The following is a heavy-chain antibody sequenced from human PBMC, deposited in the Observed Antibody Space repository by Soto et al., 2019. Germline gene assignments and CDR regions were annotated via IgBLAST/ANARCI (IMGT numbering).Heavy chain of an antibody. D-gene: IGHD3-10*01. Sequence: SVKVSCKASGGTFSSYAISWVRQAPGQGLEWMGGIIPIFGTANYAQQFQGRVRITADESTSTAYMELSSLRSEDTAVYYCARDRGNTMVRGVIITSVGYYYGMDVRGPGPTVTASS. CDR2: IIPIFGTA. CDR1: GGTFSSYA. V-gene: IGHV1-69*13. CDR3: ARDRGNTMVRGVIITSVGYYYGMDV. J-gene: IGHJ6*02.